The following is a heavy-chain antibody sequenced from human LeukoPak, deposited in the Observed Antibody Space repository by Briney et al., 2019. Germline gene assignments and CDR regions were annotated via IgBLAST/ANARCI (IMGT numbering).Heavy chain of an antibody. V-gene: IGHV6-1*01. CDR1: GDSVSSKSAV. J-gene: IGHJ4*02. CDR3: ARLVCGSPDS. Sequence: SQTLSLTCVISGDSVSSKSAVWHWLRQSPSRGLEWLGRTYYRYKWHTDYAVSVKSRITINPDTSKNQFSLQLNSMTPEDTAVDYCARLVCGSPDSWGQGTLITVSA. CDR2: TYYRYKWHT. D-gene: IGHD2-15*01.